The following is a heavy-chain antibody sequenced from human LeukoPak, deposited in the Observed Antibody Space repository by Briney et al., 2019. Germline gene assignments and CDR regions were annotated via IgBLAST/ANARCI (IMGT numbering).Heavy chain of an antibody. V-gene: IGHV1-2*02. CDR3: ARGPKGIAALIYYYYYMDV. CDR2: INPNSGGT. D-gene: IGHD6-13*01. CDR1: GYTFTGYY. J-gene: IGHJ6*03. Sequence: ASVKVSCKASGYTFTGYYMHWVRQAPGQGLEWMGWINPNSGGTNYAQKFQGRVTMTRDTSISTAYMELSSLRSEDTAVYYCARGPKGIAALIYYYYYMDVWGKGTTVTVSS.